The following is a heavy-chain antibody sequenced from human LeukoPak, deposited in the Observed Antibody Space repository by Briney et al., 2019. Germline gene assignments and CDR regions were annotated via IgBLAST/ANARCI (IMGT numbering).Heavy chain of an antibody. CDR2: IYYSGST. Sequence: SETLSLTCTVSGGSISSSSYYWGWIRQPPGKGLEWIGSIYYSGSTYYNPSLKSRVTMSVDTSKNQFSLKLSSVTAADTAVYYCARGGYVYDSSGYYYGSVDYWGQGTLVTVSS. J-gene: IGHJ4*02. CDR3: ARGGYVYDSSGYYYGSVDY. V-gene: IGHV4-39*07. D-gene: IGHD3-22*01. CDR1: GGSISSSSYY.